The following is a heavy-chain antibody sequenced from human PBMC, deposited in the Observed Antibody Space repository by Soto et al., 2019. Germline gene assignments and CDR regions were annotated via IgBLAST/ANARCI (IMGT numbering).Heavy chain of an antibody. Sequence: GGSLRLSYAASGFTFSSYGMHWVRQAPGKGLEWVAVISYDGSNKYYADSVKGRFTISRDNSKNTLYLQMNSLRAEDTAVYYCAKNSRRITMVRGVLFDYWGQGTLVTVSS. D-gene: IGHD3-10*01. CDR1: GFTFSSYG. CDR3: AKNSRRITMVRGVLFDY. CDR2: ISYDGSNK. V-gene: IGHV3-30*18. J-gene: IGHJ4*02.